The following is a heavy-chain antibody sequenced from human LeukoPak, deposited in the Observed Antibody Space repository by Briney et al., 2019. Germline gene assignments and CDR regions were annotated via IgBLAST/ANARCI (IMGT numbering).Heavy chain of an antibody. J-gene: IGHJ4*02. CDR1: GFTFSAYG. CDR2: ISSDGSDK. Sequence: GGSLRLSCAKSGFTFSAYGIHWVRQAPGKGLEWVSVISSDGSDKDYADSVKGRFIISRDNSKNTLYLQMNSLRVEDTAVYYCARDFSGHWSLDYWGQGTLVTVSS. V-gene: IGHV3-30*19. CDR3: ARDFSGHWSLDY. D-gene: IGHD3-22*01.